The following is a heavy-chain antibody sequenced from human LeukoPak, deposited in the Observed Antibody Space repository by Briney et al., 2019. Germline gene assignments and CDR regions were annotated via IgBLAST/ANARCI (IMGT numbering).Heavy chain of an antibody. V-gene: IGHV3-23*01. CDR2: ISYNGGST. D-gene: IGHD4/OR15-4a*01. Sequence: GGSLRLSCAASGFTFTNYAMSWVRQAPGKGLDGVSAISYNGGSTYYSDSVKVRFTISRDNSKNTVYLQMNSLRAEDTAVYYCAKPPNYGAYYYGMDVWGKGTTVTVSS. J-gene: IGHJ6*04. CDR3: AKPPNYGAYYYGMDV. CDR1: GFTFTNYA.